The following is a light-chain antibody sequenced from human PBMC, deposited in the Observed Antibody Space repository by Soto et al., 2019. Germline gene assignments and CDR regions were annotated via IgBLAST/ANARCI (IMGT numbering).Light chain of an antibody. CDR3: QQYGASPPYT. CDR1: RGISSSY. V-gene: IGKV3-20*01. J-gene: IGKJ2*01. CDR2: AAS. Sequence: EIVLTQSPGTLSLSRGESTTLSCRASRGISSSYLAWYQQKPGQAPRLLIYAASTRATGIPDRFRGSGSATDFTLTISRLEPEDSAVYYCQQYGASPPYTFGQGTKLEIK.